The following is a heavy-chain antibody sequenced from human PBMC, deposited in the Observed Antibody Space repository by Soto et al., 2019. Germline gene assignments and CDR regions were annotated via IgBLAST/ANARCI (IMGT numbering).Heavy chain of an antibody. J-gene: IGHJ4*02. CDR2: IYYSGST. V-gene: IGHV4-30-4*01. Sequence: SETLSLTCTVSGGSISSGDYYWSWIRQPPGKGLEWIGYIYYSGSTYYNPSLKSRVTISVDTSKNQFSLKLSSVTAADTAVYYCATIFGVVPRYYFDYWGQGTLVTVPQ. CDR3: ATIFGVVPRYYFDY. CDR1: GGSISSGDYY. D-gene: IGHD3-3*01.